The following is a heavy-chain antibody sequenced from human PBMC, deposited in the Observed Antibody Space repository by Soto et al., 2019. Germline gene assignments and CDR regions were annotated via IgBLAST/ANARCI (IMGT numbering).Heavy chain of an antibody. V-gene: IGHV3-72*01. CDR3: ATVTQYYYYIDV. D-gene: IGHD1-20*01. CDR2: TRNKANRYTT. Sequence: ESGGGLVQPGGSLRLSCAASGFIFSDQYMDWVRQAPGKGLEWVGRTRNKANRYTTEYAASVKGRFTISRDDSKNSLHLQMNSLKTEDTAVYYCATVTQYYYYIDVWGKGTTVTVSS. J-gene: IGHJ6*03. CDR1: GFIFSDQY.